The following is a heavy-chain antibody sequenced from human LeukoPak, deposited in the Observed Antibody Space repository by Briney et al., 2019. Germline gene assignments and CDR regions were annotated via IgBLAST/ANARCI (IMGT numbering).Heavy chain of an antibody. V-gene: IGHV3-30*18. CDR1: GFSFSSFA. D-gene: IGHD6-6*01. CDR3: AKGQLVDYGMDV. CDR2: ISFDGGHI. Sequence: PGRSLRLSCVASGFSFSSFAMHWVRQAPGKGLEWVAVISFDGGHIYYADSVKGRFTISRDSSKNTLYLQMNSLRAEDTVIYYCAKGQLVDYGMDVWGQGTTVTVSS. J-gene: IGHJ6*02.